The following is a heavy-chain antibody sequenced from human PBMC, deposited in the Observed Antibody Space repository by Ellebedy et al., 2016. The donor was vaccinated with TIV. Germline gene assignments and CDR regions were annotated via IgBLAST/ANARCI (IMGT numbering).Heavy chain of an antibody. J-gene: IGHJ5*02. V-gene: IGHV3-48*04. CDR2: ISSSSSTI. D-gene: IGHD5-18*01. Sequence: GESLKISCAASGFTFSSYSMNWVRQAPGKGLEWVSYISSSSSTIYYADSVRGRFTISRDNAKNSLYLQMNSLRADDTAVYYCARRDTSWGQGTLVTVSS. CDR3: ARRDTS. CDR1: GFTFSSYS.